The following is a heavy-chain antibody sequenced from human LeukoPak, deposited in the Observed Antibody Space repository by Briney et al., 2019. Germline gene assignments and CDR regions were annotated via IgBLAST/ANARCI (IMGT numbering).Heavy chain of an antibody. CDR1: GFTFSSYW. D-gene: IGHD3-22*01. CDR3: ARDFDYDSSGYSQTLEDAFDI. Sequence: GGSLRLSCAASGFTFSSYWMHWVRHAPGKGLVWVSRINSDGSSTSYADSVKGRFTISRDNAKNTLYLQMNSLRAEDTAVYYCARDFDYDSSGYSQTLEDAFDIWGQGTMVTVSS. J-gene: IGHJ3*02. V-gene: IGHV3-74*01. CDR2: INSDGSST.